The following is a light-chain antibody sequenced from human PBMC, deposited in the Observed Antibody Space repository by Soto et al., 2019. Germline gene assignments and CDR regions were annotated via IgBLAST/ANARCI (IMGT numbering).Light chain of an antibody. CDR2: TND. CDR1: TPNIGRNP. Sequence: QSVLTQSPSASGTPGQRVIISCSGTTPNIGRNPVHWYQQFPGTAPKLLISTNDQRPSGVPDRFSGSKSGTSASLAISGLQSEDESDYYCAVWDDTLNGPVFGGGTKVTVL. V-gene: IGLV1-44*01. J-gene: IGLJ2*01. CDR3: AVWDDTLNGPV.